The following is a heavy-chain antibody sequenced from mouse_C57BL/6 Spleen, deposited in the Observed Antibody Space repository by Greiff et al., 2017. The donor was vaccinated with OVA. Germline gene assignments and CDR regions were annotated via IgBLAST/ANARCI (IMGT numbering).Heavy chain of an antibody. V-gene: IGHV5-16*01. D-gene: IGHD2-1*01. Sequence: EVMLVESEGGLVQPGSSMKLSCTASGFTFSDYYMAWVRQVPEKGLEWVANINYDGSSTYYLDSLKSRFIISRDNAKNILYLQMSSLKSEDTATYYCARVDYGNFFDYWGQGTTLTVSS. J-gene: IGHJ2*01. CDR1: GFTFSDYY. CDR3: ARVDYGNFFDY. CDR2: INYDGSST.